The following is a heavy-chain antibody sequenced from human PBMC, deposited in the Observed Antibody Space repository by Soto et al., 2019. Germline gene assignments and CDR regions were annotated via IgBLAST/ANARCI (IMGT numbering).Heavy chain of an antibody. CDR1: GFTVSSNY. CDR2: IYSGGST. CDR3: ARDVGEQWPGSLYYYYYYMDV. Sequence: GGSLRLSCAASGFTVSSNYMSWVRQAPGKGLEWVSVIYSGGSTYYADSVKGRFTISRDNSKNTLYLQMNSLRAEDTAVYYCARDVGEQWPGSLYYYYYYMDVWGKGTTVTVSS. J-gene: IGHJ6*03. V-gene: IGHV3-66*01. D-gene: IGHD6-19*01.